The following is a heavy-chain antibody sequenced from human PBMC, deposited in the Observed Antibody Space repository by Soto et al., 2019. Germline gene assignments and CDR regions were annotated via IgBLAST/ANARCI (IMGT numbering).Heavy chain of an antibody. CDR3: ARFPFDSNDWTNPRYFDI. Sequence: QVQIQQWGAGLLKPAETLSLTCAVYGGSFSDYYWSWIRQPPGKGLEWIGEINHSGITNYSPSLKSRVTMSVDTYKNQFSPKLTSVTAADTALYYCARFPFDSNDWTNPRYFDIWGQGTLVTVSS. CDR2: INHSGIT. V-gene: IGHV4-34*01. CDR1: GGSFSDYY. D-gene: IGHD3-22*01. J-gene: IGHJ4*02.